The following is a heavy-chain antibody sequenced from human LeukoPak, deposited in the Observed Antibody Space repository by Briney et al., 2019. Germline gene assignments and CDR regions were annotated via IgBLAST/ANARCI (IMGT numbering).Heavy chain of an antibody. D-gene: IGHD4-17*01. CDR3: ARLPPGYGDNGFDY. CDR2: IYPGDSNT. CDR1: GYNFTNYW. V-gene: IGHV5-51*01. J-gene: IGHJ4*02. Sequence: GESPKISCKGSGYNFTNYWIGWVRQMPGKGLEWMGIIYPGDSNTRYSPSFQAQVTISADKSISTAYLQWNSLKASDTALYYCARLPPGYGDNGFDYWGQGTLVTVSS.